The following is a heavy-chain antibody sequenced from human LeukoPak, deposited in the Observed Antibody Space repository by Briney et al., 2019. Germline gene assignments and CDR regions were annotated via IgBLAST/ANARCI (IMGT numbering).Heavy chain of an antibody. CDR2: ISSSGSTI. D-gene: IGHD6-25*01. CDR3: ARASGWGFDY. Sequence: PGGSQRLSCAASGFTFSSYAMSWVRQAPGKGLEWVSYISSSGSTIYYADSVKGRFTISRDNAKNSLYLQMNSLRAEDTAVYYCARASGWGFDYWGQGTLVTVSS. J-gene: IGHJ4*02. V-gene: IGHV3-48*03. CDR1: GFTFSSYA.